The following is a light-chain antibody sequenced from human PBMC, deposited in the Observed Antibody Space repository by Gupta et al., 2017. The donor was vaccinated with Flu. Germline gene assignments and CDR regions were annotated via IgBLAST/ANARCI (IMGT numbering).Light chain of an antibody. CDR3: QQTDNSRST. V-gene: IGKV1-39*01. CDR2: SAS. CDR1: QNVSIY. J-gene: IGKJ5*01. Sequence: PSFLSASIGDRINITCRASQNVSIYINWYQKKGGQAPKLLVFSASSLQRGVPARFSGSGSGTDFTLTISRLQSEDYATYYCQQTDNSRSTFGQGTRIDIK.